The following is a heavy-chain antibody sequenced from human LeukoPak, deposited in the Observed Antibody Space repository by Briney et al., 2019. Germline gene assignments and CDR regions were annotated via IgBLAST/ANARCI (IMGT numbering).Heavy chain of an antibody. CDR3: ARGHAGYYYYGMDV. Sequence: PGRSLRLSCAASGFTFSSYGMHWVRQAPGKGLEWVAVISYDGSNKYYADSVKGRFTISRDNSKNTLYLQMNSLRAEDTAVYYCARGHAGYYYYGMDVWGQGTTVTVSS. J-gene: IGHJ6*02. CDR1: GFTFSSYG. V-gene: IGHV3-30*19. CDR2: ISYDGSNK.